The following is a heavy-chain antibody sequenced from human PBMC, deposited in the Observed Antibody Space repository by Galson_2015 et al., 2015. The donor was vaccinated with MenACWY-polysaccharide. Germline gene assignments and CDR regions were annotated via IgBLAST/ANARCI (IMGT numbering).Heavy chain of an antibody. CDR3: ARLWEPAHSRYLDY. V-gene: IGHV3-23*01. CDR2: SGGCDDI. D-gene: IGHD1-26*01. CDR1: AFTLSNYA. J-gene: IGHJ4*02. Sequence: SLRLSCAASAFTLSNYAMIWVRQPPGKGLEWVSVSGGCDDIYYVESVKGRFTISRDNSKNTFYLQMNSLRAEDTAVYYCARLWEPAHSRYLDYWGQGTLVTVSS.